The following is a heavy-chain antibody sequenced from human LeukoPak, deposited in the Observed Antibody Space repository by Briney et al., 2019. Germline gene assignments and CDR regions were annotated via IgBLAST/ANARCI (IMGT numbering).Heavy chain of an antibody. V-gene: IGHV4-61*02. CDR2: IYTSGST. Sequence: SETLSLTCTVSGGSISSGSYYWSWIRQPAGKGLEWIGRIYTSGSTNYNPSLKSRATISVDTSKNQFSLKLSSVTAADTAVYYCARFSGYSSSWYVAYWGQGTLVTVSS. CDR1: GGSISSGSYY. J-gene: IGHJ4*02. D-gene: IGHD6-13*01. CDR3: ARFSGYSSSWYVAY.